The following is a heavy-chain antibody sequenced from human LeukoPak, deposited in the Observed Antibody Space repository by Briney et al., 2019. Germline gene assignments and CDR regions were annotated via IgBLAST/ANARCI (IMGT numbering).Heavy chain of an antibody. CDR3: ANIPAPFHKVGATRVDAFDI. J-gene: IGHJ3*02. Sequence: PGGSLRLSCAASGFTFSSYGMHWVRQAPGKGLEWVAFIRYDGSNKYYADSVKGRFTISRDNSKNTLYLQMNSLRAEDTAVYYCANIPAPFHKVGATRVDAFDIWGQGTMVTVSS. CDR1: GFTFSSYG. CDR2: IRYDGSNK. V-gene: IGHV3-30*02. D-gene: IGHD1-26*01.